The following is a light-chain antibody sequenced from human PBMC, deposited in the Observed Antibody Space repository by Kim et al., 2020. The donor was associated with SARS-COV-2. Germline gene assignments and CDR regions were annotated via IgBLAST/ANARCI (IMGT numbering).Light chain of an antibody. Sequence: GRSDTCSCTGTSGDVGAYNVVCGYQQHQGKAPKLRISEVSMRPSGVPDRFAGSKSGNAASLTVSGLQAEDEANYYCSSYAGSNKWVFGGGTQLTVL. CDR3: SSYAGSNKWV. CDR1: SGDVGAYNV. V-gene: IGLV2-8*01. J-gene: IGLJ3*02. CDR2: EVS.